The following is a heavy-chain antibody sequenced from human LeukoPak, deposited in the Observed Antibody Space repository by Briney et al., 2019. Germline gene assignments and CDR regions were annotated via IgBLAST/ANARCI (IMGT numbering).Heavy chain of an antibody. CDR1: GYTFTGYY. CDR2: INPNSGGT. D-gene: IGHD2-2*01. J-gene: IGHJ4*02. V-gene: IGHV1-2*06. Sequence: GASVNVSRKASGYTFTGYYMHWVRQAPAPGLEWMGRINPNSGGTNYAQKFQGRVTMTRDTSISTAYMELSRLRSDDTAVYYCARDSYCSSTSCYPGGYWGQGTLVTVSS. CDR3: ARDSYCSSTSCYPGGY.